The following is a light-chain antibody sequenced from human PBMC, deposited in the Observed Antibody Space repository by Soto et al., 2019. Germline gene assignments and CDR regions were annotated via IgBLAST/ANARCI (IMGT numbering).Light chain of an antibody. CDR3: QQLNNYPLT. CDR2: AAS. J-gene: IGKJ4*01. Sequence: DIQLTQSPSFLSASVGDRLTITCRASQGISTYLAWYQRKPGKAPKLLISAASTLQSGVPSRFSGSGSETEFTLTISSLQPEDFATYYCQQLNNYPLTFGGGIKVEIK. V-gene: IGKV1-9*01. CDR1: QGISTY.